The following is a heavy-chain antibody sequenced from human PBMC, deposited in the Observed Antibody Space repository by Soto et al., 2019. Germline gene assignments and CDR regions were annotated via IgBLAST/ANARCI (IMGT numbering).Heavy chain of an antibody. V-gene: IGHV2-5*02. CDR3: VHRHYNLGKYGMDV. Sequence: QITLKESGPTVVKPTQTLTLTCTFSGFSLSTTGVGVGWIRQPPGKALEWLALFYWDDTKRYSPSLKTRLTITKDTSKNQVVLTMTNMDPVDTATYYCVHRHYNLGKYGMDVWCQGTTVTVSS. D-gene: IGHD1-1*01. CDR2: FYWDDTK. CDR1: GFSLSTTGVG. J-gene: IGHJ6*02.